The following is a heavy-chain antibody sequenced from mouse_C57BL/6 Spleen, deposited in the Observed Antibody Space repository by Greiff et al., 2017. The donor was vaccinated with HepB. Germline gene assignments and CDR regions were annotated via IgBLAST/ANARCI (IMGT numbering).Heavy chain of an antibody. CDR2: IRLKSDNYAT. CDR3: TGGDIYYYAMDY. V-gene: IGHV6-3*01. Sequence: EVQLQQSGGGLVQPGGSMKLSCVASGFTFSNYWMNWVRQSPEKGLEWVAQIRLKSDNYATHYAESVKGRFNISRDDSKSSVYLQMNNLRAEDTGIYYCTGGDIYYYAMDYWGQGTSVTVSS. J-gene: IGHJ4*01. CDR1: GFTFSNYW.